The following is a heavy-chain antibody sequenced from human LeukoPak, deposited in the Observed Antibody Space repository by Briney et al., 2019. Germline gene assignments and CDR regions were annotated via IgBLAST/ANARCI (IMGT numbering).Heavy chain of an antibody. Sequence: ASVKVSCKASGGTFSSYAISWVRQAPGQGLEWMGGNIPIFGTANYAQKFQGRVTITADESTSTAYMELSSLRSEDTAVYYCASGWDSSGYYEIDYWGQGTLVTVSS. CDR2: NIPIFGTA. CDR1: GGTFSSYA. V-gene: IGHV1-69*13. CDR3: ASGWDSSGYYEIDY. J-gene: IGHJ4*02. D-gene: IGHD3-22*01.